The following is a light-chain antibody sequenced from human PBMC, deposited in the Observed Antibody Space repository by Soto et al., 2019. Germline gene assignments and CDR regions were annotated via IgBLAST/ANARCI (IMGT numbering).Light chain of an antibody. CDR1: QTVTSSY. CDR2: GGS. V-gene: IGKV3-20*01. CDR3: QQYGSPPFT. Sequence: IVLTQSPGTLSLSPGEGLTLSCRASQTVTSSYLAWYQHKPGQAPRLLIYGGSTKATGTPDRFSGSGSGTDFTLTISRMETEDFALYYCQQYGSPPFTFGPGTKVDI. J-gene: IGKJ3*01.